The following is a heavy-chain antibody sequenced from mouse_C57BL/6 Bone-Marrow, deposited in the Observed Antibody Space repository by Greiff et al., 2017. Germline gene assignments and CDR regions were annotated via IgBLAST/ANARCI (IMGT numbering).Heavy chain of an antibody. J-gene: IGHJ4*01. V-gene: IGHV5-17*01. Sequence: EVKLVESGGGLVKPGGSLKLSCAASGFTFSDYGMHWVRQAPEKGLEWVAYISSGSSTIYYADTVKGRFTISRDNAKNTLFLQMTSLRSEDTAMYYCARRRGYDDYYAMDYWGQGTSVTVSS. D-gene: IGHD2-2*01. CDR2: ISSGSSTI. CDR3: ARRRGYDDYYAMDY. CDR1: GFTFSDYG.